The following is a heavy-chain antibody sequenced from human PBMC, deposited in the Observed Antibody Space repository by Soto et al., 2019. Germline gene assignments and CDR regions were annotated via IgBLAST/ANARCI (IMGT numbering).Heavy chain of an antibody. D-gene: IGHD3-22*01. J-gene: IGHJ4*02. Sequence: QVTLKESGPVLVKPTETLTLTCTVSGFSLSNARMGVSWIRQPPGKALEWLAHIFSNDEKSYSTSLKSRLTISKDTTKSQVVLIMTNMDPVDTATYYCARAYFYDSPVPFDYWGQGTRVTVSS. CDR1: GFSLSNARMG. CDR2: IFSNDEK. V-gene: IGHV2-26*01. CDR3: ARAYFYDSPVPFDY.